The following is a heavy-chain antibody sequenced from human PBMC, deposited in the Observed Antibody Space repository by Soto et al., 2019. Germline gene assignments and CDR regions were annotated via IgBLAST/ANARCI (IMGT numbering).Heavy chain of an antibody. CDR3: ARQRARYMAGSGLDF. D-gene: IGHD6-19*01. CDR2: IYPGDSDT. CDR1: GYSFTSYW. J-gene: IGHJ4*01. Sequence: GESLKISCKGSGYSFTSYWIGWVRQMPGKGLEWMGIIYPGDSDTRYSPSFQGQVTISADKSISTSYVQWSSLKASDTAIYYCARQRARYMAGSGLDFWGHEALVTVSS. V-gene: IGHV5-51*01.